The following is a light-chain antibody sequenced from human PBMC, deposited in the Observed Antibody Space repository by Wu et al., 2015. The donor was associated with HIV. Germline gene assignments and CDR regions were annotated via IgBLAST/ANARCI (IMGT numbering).Light chain of an antibody. J-gene: IGKJ4*01. CDR3: QQLHNYPLT. CDR2: AAS. Sequence: IQLTRSPSSLSASVGDRVTITCRASQDISNHLAWYQQKPDKAPRLLIYAASTLQSGVPSRFRGSGWGTDFTLTISSLQPEDFATYYCQQLHNYPLTFGRGTK. CDR1: QDISNH. V-gene: IGKV1-9*01.